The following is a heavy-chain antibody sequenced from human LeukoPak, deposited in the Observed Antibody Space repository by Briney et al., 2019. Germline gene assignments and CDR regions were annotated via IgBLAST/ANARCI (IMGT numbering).Heavy chain of an antibody. Sequence: SQTLSLTCAVSGGSISSGGYSWSWTRQPPGKGLEWIGYIYHSGSTYYNPSLKGRVTISVDRSKNQFSLKLSSVTAADTAVYYCARQGSHFDYWGQGTLVTVSS. J-gene: IGHJ4*02. V-gene: IGHV4-30-2*01. CDR3: ARQGSHFDY. CDR2: IYHSGST. CDR1: GGSISSGGYS.